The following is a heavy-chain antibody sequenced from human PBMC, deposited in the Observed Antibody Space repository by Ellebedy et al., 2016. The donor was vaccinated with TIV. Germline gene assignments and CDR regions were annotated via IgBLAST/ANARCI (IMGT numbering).Heavy chain of an antibody. V-gene: IGHV3-23*01. CDR1: GFTFSSYA. CDR3: ARNAYAGGFDP. Sequence: GESLKISXAASGFTFSSYAMSWVRQAPGKGLEWVSAISGSGGSTYYADSVKGRFTISRDNSKNTLYLQMNSLRAEDTAVYYCARNAYAGGFDPWGQGTLVTVSS. D-gene: IGHD3-16*01. CDR2: ISGSGGST. J-gene: IGHJ5*02.